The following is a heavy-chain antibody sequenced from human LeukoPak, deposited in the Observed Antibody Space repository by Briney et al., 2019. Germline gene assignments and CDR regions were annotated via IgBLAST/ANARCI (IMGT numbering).Heavy chain of an antibody. D-gene: IGHD3-10*01. CDR3: ASTTYYSGSGSYRFDY. Sequence: ASVKVSCKASGGTFSSYAISWVRQAPGQRLEWMGRIIPIFGTANYAQKFQGRVTITTDESTSTAYMELSSLRSEDTAVYYCASTTYYSGSGSYRFDYWGQGTLVTVSS. CDR1: GGTFSSYA. J-gene: IGHJ4*02. CDR2: IIPIFGTA. V-gene: IGHV1-69*05.